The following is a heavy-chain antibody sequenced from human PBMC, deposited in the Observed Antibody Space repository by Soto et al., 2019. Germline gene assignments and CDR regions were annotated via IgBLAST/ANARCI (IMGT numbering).Heavy chain of an antibody. CDR3: ARAGGLGAVAADY. CDR2: IYHSGST. V-gene: IGHV4-30-2*01. CDR1: GGSISSDGYS. J-gene: IGHJ4*02. D-gene: IGHD6-19*01. Sequence: QLQLHESGSGQVKLSQTLYLTCAVSGGSISSDGYSWSWIRRPPGKGLEWIGYIYHSGSTYYNPSLKSRVTISVDRSKNQFSLKLSSVTAADTAVYYCARAGGLGAVAADYWGQGTLVTVSS.